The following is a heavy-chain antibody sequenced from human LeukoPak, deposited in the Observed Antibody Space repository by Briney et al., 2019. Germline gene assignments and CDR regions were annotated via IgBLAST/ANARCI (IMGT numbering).Heavy chain of an antibody. Sequence: ASVKVSCKASGGTFSSYAISWVRQAHGQGLEWMGGIIPIFGTANYAQKFQGRVTITADKSTSTAYMELSSLRAEDTAVYYCAKDRGWYFFDYWGQGTLVTVSS. J-gene: IGHJ4*02. CDR3: AKDRGWYFFDY. D-gene: IGHD6-19*01. CDR2: IIPIFGTA. V-gene: IGHV1-69*06. CDR1: GGTFSSYA.